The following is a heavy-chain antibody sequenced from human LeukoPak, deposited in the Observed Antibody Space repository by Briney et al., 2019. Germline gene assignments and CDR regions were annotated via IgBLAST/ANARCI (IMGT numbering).Heavy chain of an antibody. D-gene: IGHD6-6*01. CDR2: INHSGST. Sequence: SETLSLTCAVYGGSFSGYYWSWIRQPPWKGLEWIGEINHSGSTNYNPSLKSRVTILVDTSKNQFSLKLSSVTAADTAVYYCARQEIAARMDVWGKGTTVTVSS. CDR1: GGSFSGYY. CDR3: ARQEIAARMDV. J-gene: IGHJ6*03. V-gene: IGHV4-34*01.